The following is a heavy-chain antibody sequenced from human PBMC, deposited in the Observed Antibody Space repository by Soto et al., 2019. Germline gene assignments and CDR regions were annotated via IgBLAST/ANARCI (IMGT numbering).Heavy chain of an antibody. J-gene: IGHJ4*02. CDR2: INHSGST. CDR3: ARGRAMVATFSRHYCFDY. D-gene: IGHD5-12*01. V-gene: IGHV4-34*02. CDR1: GGSFSGYY. Sequence: QVQLQQWGAGLLKPSETLSLTCAVYGGSFSGYYWSWIRQPPGKGLERIGEINHSGSTNYNPSLTSRVTISDDTYKNQFSLKLSCVTAADTAVYYCARGRAMVATFSRHYCFDYWGQGTLVHVSS.